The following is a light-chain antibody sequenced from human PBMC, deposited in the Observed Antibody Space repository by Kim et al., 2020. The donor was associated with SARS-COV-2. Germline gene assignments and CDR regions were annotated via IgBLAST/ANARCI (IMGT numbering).Light chain of an antibody. V-gene: IGKV3D-15*01. Sequence: QVGRATTTGRASQTIRSNCLAWYQQKTGQTPRLLIYDASSRETGIPARFSGSGSGTEFTLTISSLQSEDFAAYYCQQYSSWPLTFGQGTKVDIK. CDR1: QTIRSN. CDR3: QQYSSWPLT. CDR2: DAS. J-gene: IGKJ1*01.